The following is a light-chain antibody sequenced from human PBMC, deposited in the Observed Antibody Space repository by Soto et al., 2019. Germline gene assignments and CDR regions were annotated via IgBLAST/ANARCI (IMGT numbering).Light chain of an antibody. V-gene: IGLV2-14*01. Sequence: QSALTQPASVSGSPGQSITISCTGTSSDIGGYNSVSWYQQHPRKAPKLMIYEVTNRPSGISNRFSGSKSGNTASLTISGLQAEDEADYYCSSYTGGNTYVFGTGTKVTVL. CDR1: SSDIGGYNS. CDR2: EVT. CDR3: SSYTGGNTYV. J-gene: IGLJ1*01.